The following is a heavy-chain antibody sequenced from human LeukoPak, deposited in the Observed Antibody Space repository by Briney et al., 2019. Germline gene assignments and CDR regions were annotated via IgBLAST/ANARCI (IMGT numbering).Heavy chain of an antibody. Sequence: GESLRLSCTTSAFTLGDSAMSWVRQAPGGGREWLGFIRSAQYGGTTEYVASVRGRFTISRDDSQSIAYLQMNSLKSDDTAVYYCTREVGTRSPYWGQGTLVTVSS. CDR3: TREVGTRSPY. V-gene: IGHV3-49*04. CDR2: IRSAQYGGTT. J-gene: IGHJ4*02. D-gene: IGHD2-8*01. CDR1: AFTLGDSA.